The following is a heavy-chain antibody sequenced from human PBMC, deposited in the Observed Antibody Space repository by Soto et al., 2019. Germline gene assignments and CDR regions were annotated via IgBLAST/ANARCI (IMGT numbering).Heavy chain of an antibody. CDR1: GFRFDDYN. CDR2: ITLNGANS. CDR3: ARETLTFGSALDV. D-gene: IGHD3-3*01. Sequence: GGSRRLSCAASGFRFDDYNIHWVRQAPGKGLEWVSLITLNGANSYYADSVKGRFTISRDGTTKSLSLQMTSLKREDTGLYFCARETLTFGSALDVWGQGTTVTVSS. V-gene: IGHV3-43*01. J-gene: IGHJ6*02.